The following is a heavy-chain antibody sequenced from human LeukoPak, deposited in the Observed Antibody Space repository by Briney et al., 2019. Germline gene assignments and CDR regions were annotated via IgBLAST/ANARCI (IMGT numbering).Heavy chain of an antibody. V-gene: IGHV4-61*02. D-gene: IGHD6-19*01. J-gene: IGHJ4*02. Sequence: PSETLSLTCTVSGGSISSGSYYWSWIRQPAGKGRGWIGRIYTSGSTNYNPSLKSRVTISVDTSKNQFSLKLSSVTAADTAVYYCARVNTAVAGIDYWGQGTLVTVPS. CDR3: ARVNTAVAGIDY. CDR2: IYTSGST. CDR1: GGSISSGSYY.